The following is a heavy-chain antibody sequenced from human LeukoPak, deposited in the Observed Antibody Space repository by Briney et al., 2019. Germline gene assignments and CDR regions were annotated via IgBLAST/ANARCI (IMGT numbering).Heavy chain of an antibody. CDR1: GFTFSNSW. D-gene: IGHD2-15*01. CDR2: IKQDGSEK. V-gene: IGHV3-7*01. Sequence: PGGSLRLSCAGSGFTFSNSWMSWVRQAPGKGLEWVAHIKQDGSEKYYVGSVKGRFTISRDNAKNSLYLQMDSLRAEDTAVYYCSSWSSCSGGTCQFNYWGQGTLVTVSS. CDR3: SSWSSCSGGTCQFNY. J-gene: IGHJ4*02.